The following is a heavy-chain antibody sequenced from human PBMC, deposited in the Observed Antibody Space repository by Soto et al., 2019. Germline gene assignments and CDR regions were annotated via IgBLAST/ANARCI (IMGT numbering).Heavy chain of an antibody. D-gene: IGHD3-22*01. CDR2: ISYGGGTT. CDR1: GFTFSSYA. CDR3: AKNPGYYYDSTGYHFDY. V-gene: IGHV3-23*01. J-gene: IGHJ4*02. Sequence: PGVSLRLSCAASGFTFSSYAMSWVRQAPGKGLEWVSAISYGGGTTYYADSVKGRFTISRDNSKNTLYLQMNSLRAEDTAVYYCAKNPGYYYDSTGYHFDYWGQGTLVTVSS.